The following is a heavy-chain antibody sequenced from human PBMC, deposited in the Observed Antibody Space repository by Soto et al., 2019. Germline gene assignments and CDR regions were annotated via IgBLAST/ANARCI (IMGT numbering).Heavy chain of an antibody. CDR1: ADTFTSYY. CDR2: ISAYNGNT. D-gene: IGHD3-10*01. Sequence: ASVKVSCKAPADTFTSYYIHWVRRAPGHGLEWMGWISAYNGNTNYAQKLQGRVTMTTDTSTSTAYMELRGLRSDDTAVYYCARDRYYYGSGSYYISWFDPWGQGTLVTVSS. V-gene: IGHV1-18*04. J-gene: IGHJ5*02. CDR3: ARDRYYYGSGSYYISWFDP.